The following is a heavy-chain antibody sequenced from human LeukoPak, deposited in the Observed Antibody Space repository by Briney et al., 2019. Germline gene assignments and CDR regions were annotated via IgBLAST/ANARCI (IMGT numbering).Heavy chain of an antibody. D-gene: IGHD3-16*01. CDR3: ARDPAYDYVWGSPTGVDI. J-gene: IGHJ3*02. CDR1: GGSISSGDYH. CDR2: IYYSGST. Sequence: PSETLSLTCTVSGGSISSGDYHWSWIRQPPGKGLEWIGYIYYSGSTYYNPSLKSRVTISVDTSKNQFSLKLSSVTAADTAVYYCARDPAYDYVWGSPTGVDIWGQGTMVTVSS. V-gene: IGHV4-30-4*08.